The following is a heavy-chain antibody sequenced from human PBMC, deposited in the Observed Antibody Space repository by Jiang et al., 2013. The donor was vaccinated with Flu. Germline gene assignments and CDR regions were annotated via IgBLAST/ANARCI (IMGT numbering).Heavy chain of an antibody. D-gene: IGHD2-15*01. CDR3: AKDIVVVVAARGYYGMDV. V-gene: IGHV1-3*01. J-gene: IGHJ6*02. Sequence: SVKVSCKASGYTFTSYAMHWVRQAPGQRLEWMGWINAGNGNTKYSQKFQGRVTITRDTSASTAYMELSSLRSEDTAVYYCAKDIVVVVAARGYYGMDVWGQGTTVTVSS. CDR1: GYTFTSYA. CDR2: INAGNGNT.